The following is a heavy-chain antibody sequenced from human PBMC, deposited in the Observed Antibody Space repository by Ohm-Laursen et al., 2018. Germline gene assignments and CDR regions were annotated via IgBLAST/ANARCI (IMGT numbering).Heavy chain of an antibody. V-gene: IGHV2-5*02. CDR1: GFSLSSTGVI. Sequence: TQTLTLTCTFSGFSLSSTGVIVGWIRQPPGKALEWLAVIYWDDDKRYSPSLKSRLTITKDTSKNQVFLTMTNMDSVDTATYYCAHRNSGSYSTVLYFDPWGQGTLVTVSS. CDR2: IYWDDDK. D-gene: IGHD1-26*01. CDR3: AHRNSGSYSTVLYFDP. J-gene: IGHJ5*02.